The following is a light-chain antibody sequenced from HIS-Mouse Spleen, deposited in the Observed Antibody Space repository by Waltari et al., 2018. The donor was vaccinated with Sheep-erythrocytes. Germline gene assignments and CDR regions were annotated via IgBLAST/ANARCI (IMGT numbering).Light chain of an antibody. CDR3: AAWDDSLNGVV. J-gene: IGLJ2*01. Sequence: QSVLTQPPSVSEAPRQRVTIPCSGSSSHLGNNPVNWYQQLPGKAPKLLIYYDDLLPSGVSDRFSGSKSGTAASLAISGLQSEDEADYYCAAWDDSLNGVVFGGGTKLTVL. CDR1: SSHLGNNP. CDR2: YDD. V-gene: IGLV1-36*01.